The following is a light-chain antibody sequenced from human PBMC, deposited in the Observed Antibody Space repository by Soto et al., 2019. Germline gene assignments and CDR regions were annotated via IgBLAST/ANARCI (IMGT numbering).Light chain of an antibody. CDR2: GAS. CDR3: QQYNNGPTYT. V-gene: IGKV3-15*01. Sequence: EIVMTQSRATLSVSPGERATLSCRASQSISSSLAWYQQKPGQAPRLLIYGASTRATGIPARFSGSGSGTDFTLTISSLQSEDFAVYYCQQYNNGPTYTFGQGTKLEIK. J-gene: IGKJ2*01. CDR1: QSISSS.